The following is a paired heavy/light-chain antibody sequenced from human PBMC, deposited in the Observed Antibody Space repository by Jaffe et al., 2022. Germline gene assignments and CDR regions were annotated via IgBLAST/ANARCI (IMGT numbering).Light chain of an antibody. J-gene: IGKJ3*01. Sequence: DIQMTQSPSTLPASVGDRVTITCRASQSISRWLAWYQQKPGKAPKLLIYKASTLESGVPSRFSGSGSGTEFTLTISSLQADDFATYYCQQYNSYFTFGPGTKVDIK. CDR3: QQYNSYFT. CDR1: QSISRW. CDR2: KAS. V-gene: IGKV1-5*03.
Heavy chain of an antibody. CDR3: AHRISGSRIAADSGAFDI. Sequence: QITFKESGPTLVKPTQTLTLTCSFSGFSVSTSGVGVGWIRQPPGKALEWLALIYWDDDKYFSPSLESRLTITKDTSKNQVVLTVSNMDPVDTGTYYCAHRISGSRIAADSGAFDIWGQGTMVTVSS. CDR2: IYWDDDK. V-gene: IGHV2-5*02. D-gene: IGHD6-25*01. J-gene: IGHJ3*02. CDR1: GFSVSTSGVG.